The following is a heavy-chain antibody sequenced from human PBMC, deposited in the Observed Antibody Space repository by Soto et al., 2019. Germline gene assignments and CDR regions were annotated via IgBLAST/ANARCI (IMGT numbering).Heavy chain of an antibody. V-gene: IGHV1-58*02. CDR3: AAVDVDFWCGKKPYYYMDV. J-gene: IGHJ6*03. CDR1: GFTFTSSA. CDR2: IVVGSGNT. D-gene: IGHD3-3*01. Sequence: ASVKGSCKASGFTFTSSAMQWVRQARGQRLEWIGWIVVGSGNTNYAQKFQERVTITRDMSTSTAYMELSSLRSEDTAVYYCAAVDVDFWCGKKPYYYMDVWGKGTTVTVSS.